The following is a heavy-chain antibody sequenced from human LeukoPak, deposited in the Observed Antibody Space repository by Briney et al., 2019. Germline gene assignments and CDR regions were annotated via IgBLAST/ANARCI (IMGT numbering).Heavy chain of an antibody. V-gene: IGHV4-39*01. J-gene: IGHJ5*02. CDR2: IYYRGRT. CDR3: ARHYLSDGILSTFDP. CDR1: GGSISTSPYY. D-gene: IGHD2-2*01. Sequence: SETLSLTCTVSGGSISTSPYYWGWIRQPPGKGVEWIGTIYYRGRTYSKPSLNSRVTISLDTSKNQFSLRLRSVTAADTALYYCARHYLSDGILSTFDPWGQGTLVSVSS.